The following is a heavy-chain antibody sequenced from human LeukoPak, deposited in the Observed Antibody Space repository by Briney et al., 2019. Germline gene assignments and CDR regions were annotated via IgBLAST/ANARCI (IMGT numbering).Heavy chain of an antibody. V-gene: IGHV4-39*07. CDR3: AARSTWSGTNDY. D-gene: IGHD3-3*01. Sequence: SETLSLTCTVSGGSISSSSYYWGWIRQPPGKGLEWIGEIYHSGSTNYNPSLKSRVTISVDKSKNQFSLKLSSVTAADTAVYYCAARSTWSGTNDYWGQGTLVTVSS. J-gene: IGHJ4*02. CDR1: GGSISSSSYY. CDR2: IYHSGST.